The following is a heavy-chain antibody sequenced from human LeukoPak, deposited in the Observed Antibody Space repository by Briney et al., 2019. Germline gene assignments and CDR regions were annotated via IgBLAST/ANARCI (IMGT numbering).Heavy chain of an antibody. D-gene: IGHD3-16*01. V-gene: IGHV1-69*13. CDR3: ARAAGRGGHYYYYYMDV. J-gene: IGHJ6*03. Sequence: ASVKVSCKASGYTFTGYYMHWVRQAPGQGLEWMGGIIPIFGTANYAQKFQGRVTITADESTSTAYMELSSLRSEDTAVYYCARAAGRGGHYYYYYMDVWGKGTTVTISS. CDR2: IIPIFGTA. CDR1: GYTFTGYY.